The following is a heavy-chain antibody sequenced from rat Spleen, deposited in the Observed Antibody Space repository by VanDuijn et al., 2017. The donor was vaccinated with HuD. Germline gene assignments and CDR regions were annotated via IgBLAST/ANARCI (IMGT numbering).Heavy chain of an antibody. CDR2: ISSGGGDT. J-gene: IGHJ2*01. D-gene: IGHD1-2*01. CDR1: GFTFSSFP. CDR3: TTGGFIYDYFDY. V-gene: IGHV5-27*01. Sequence: EVQLVESGGGLVQPGRSLKLSCAASGFTFSSFPMAWVRQAPKKDLEWVASISSGGGDTYYRDSVKGRFTISRDNAKSTLYLQMDSLRSEDTATYYGTTGGFIYDYFDYWGQGVMVTVSS.